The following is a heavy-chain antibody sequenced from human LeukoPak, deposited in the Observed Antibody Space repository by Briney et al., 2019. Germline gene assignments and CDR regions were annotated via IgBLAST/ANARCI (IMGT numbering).Heavy chain of an antibody. Sequence: GGSLRLSCTASGFTFSSCAMTWVRQAPGKELEWISAIGGSGSPIYYADSVKGRFTISRDNSKNTLYLQMNSLRAEDTAVYYCAKYEGDPWGQGTLVTVSS. CDR3: AKYEGDP. J-gene: IGHJ5*02. CDR1: GFTFSSCA. V-gene: IGHV3-23*01. D-gene: IGHD3-3*01. CDR2: IGGSGSPI.